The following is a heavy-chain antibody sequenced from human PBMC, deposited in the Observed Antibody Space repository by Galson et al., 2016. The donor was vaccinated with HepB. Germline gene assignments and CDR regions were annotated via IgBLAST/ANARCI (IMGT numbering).Heavy chain of an antibody. Sequence: PALVKPTQTLTLACTFPGSSLSAPGDGVGWIRQPPGKALEWLAIIYWDGQKYYSPSLKSRLTISKDTSKNQVLIVMTNMDPFDTATYFCIHTALNSGWYAFDVWGQGTTVTVAS. J-gene: IGHJ3*01. V-gene: IGHV2-5*02. CDR2: IYWDGQK. D-gene: IGHD6-19*01. CDR3: IHTALNSGWYAFDV. CDR1: GSSLSAPGDG.